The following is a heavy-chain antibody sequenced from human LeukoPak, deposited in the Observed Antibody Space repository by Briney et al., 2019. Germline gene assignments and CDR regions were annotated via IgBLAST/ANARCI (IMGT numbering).Heavy chain of an antibody. D-gene: IGHD2-21*02. CDR2: IYPGDSDT. V-gene: IGHV5-51*01. CDR1: GYSFTNYW. CDR3: ARHPCGGDCYSALYYFDY. Sequence: GESLKISCKGSGYSFTNYWIGWVRQMPGKGLEWMGIIYPGDSDTRYGPSFQGQVTISADKSISTAYLQWGSLKASDTAMYYCARHPCGGDCYSALYYFDYWGQGTLVTVSS. J-gene: IGHJ4*02.